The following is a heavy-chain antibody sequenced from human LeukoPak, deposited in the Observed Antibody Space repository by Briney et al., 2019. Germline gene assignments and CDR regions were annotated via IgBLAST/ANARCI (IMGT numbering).Heavy chain of an antibody. V-gene: IGHV3-9*01. CDR1: GFTFDDYA. D-gene: IGHD3-3*01. CDR3: AKTPGVLRFLEWLPPFYFDY. J-gene: IGHJ4*02. CDR2: ISWNSGSI. Sequence: GGSLRLSCAASGFTFDDYAMHWVRQAPWKGLEWVSGISWNSGSIGYADSVKGRFTISRDNAKNSLYLQMNSLRAEDTALYYCAKTPGVLRFLEWLPPFYFDYWGQGTLVTVSS.